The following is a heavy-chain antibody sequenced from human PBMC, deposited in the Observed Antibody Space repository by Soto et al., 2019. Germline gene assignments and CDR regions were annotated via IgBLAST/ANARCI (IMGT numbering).Heavy chain of an antibody. CDR2: IYYTGST. J-gene: IGHJ4*02. CDR1: GGSISSSNDY. V-gene: IGHV4-39*01. Sequence: PSETLSLTCTVSGGSISSSNDYWGWIRQPPGKGLEWIGNIYYTGSTYYNPSLKSRVTISVETSENQFSLKLTSVTAADTAVYYCARVQPHGNTFYYWSQGTLVTVSS. D-gene: IGHD1-1*01. CDR3: ARVQPHGNTFYY.